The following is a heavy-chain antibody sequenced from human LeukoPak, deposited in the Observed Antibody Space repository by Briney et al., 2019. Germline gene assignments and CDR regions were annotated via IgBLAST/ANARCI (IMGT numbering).Heavy chain of an antibody. V-gene: IGHV4-34*01. Sequence: SETLSLTCAVYGGSFSGYYWSWIRQPPGKGLEWIGEINHSGSTNYNPSLKSRVTISVDTSKNQFSLKLSSVTAADTAVYYCARATNYGSGSYYIDYWGQGTLVTVSS. J-gene: IGHJ4*02. CDR2: INHSGST. CDR3: ARATNYGSGSYYIDY. CDR1: GGSFSGYY. D-gene: IGHD3-10*01.